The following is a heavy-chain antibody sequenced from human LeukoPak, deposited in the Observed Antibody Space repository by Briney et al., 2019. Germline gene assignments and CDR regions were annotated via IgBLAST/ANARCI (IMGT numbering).Heavy chain of an antibody. CDR2: IYYSGST. CDR3: ASDRWFGELGWFDP. CDR1: GGSISSYY. Sequence: SETLSLTCTVSGGSISSYYWSWIRQPPGKGLEWIGYIYYSGSTNYNPSLKSRVTISVDTSKNQFSLKLSSVTAADTAVYYCASDRWFGELGWFDPWGQGTLVTVSS. V-gene: IGHV4-59*01. J-gene: IGHJ5*02. D-gene: IGHD3-10*01.